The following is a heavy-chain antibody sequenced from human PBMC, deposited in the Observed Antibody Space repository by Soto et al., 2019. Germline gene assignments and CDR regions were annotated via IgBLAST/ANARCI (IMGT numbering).Heavy chain of an antibody. Sequence: GSLRLSCAASGFTFSSYSMNWVRQAPGKGPEWVSSISSSSSYIYYADSVKGRFTISRDNAKNSLYLQMNSLRAEDTAVYYCARVATGSYDWFDPWGQGSLVTVSS. D-gene: IGHD1-26*01. V-gene: IGHV3-21*01. CDR1: GFTFSSYS. CDR2: ISSSSSYI. CDR3: ARVATGSYDWFDP. J-gene: IGHJ5*02.